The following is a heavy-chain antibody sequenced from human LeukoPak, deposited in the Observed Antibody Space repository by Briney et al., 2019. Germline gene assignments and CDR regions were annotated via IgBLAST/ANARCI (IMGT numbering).Heavy chain of an antibody. J-gene: IGHJ4*02. CDR3: ARGYCSSTSCPRDY. V-gene: IGHV3-48*04. D-gene: IGHD2-2*01. CDR1: GFTFSSYS. Sequence: GGSLRLSCAASGFTFSSYSMNWVRQAPGKGLEWVSYISSSSSTIYYAVSVKGRFTISRDNAKNSLYLQMNSLRAEDTAVYYCARGYCSSTSCPRDYWGQGTLVTVSS. CDR2: ISSSSSTI.